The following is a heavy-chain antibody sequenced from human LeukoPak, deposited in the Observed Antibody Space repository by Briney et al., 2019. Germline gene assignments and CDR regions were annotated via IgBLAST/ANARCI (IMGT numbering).Heavy chain of an antibody. CDR1: GFTFSNYA. CDR3: AKDWAGNGGFDY. D-gene: IGHD4-23*01. CDR2: ISKNGGGT. Sequence: GGSLRLSCAASGFTFSNYALSWVRQAPGKGLEWVSTISKNGGGTHYADSVKGRFTISRDNSKNTLYLQVNSLRAEDTAVYYCAKDWAGNGGFDYWGQGTLVTVSS. V-gene: IGHV3-23*01. J-gene: IGHJ4*02.